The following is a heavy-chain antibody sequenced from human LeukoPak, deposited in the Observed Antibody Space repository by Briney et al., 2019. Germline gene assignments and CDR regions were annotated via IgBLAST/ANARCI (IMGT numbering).Heavy chain of an antibody. Sequence: ASVTVSCTASGYTFTSYYMHWVRQAPGQGLEWMGIINPSGGSTSYAQKFQGRVTMTRDTSTSTVYMELSSLRSADTAVYYCARSHHRIVGATLDYWGQGTLVTVSS. J-gene: IGHJ4*02. V-gene: IGHV1-46*01. D-gene: IGHD1-26*01. CDR1: GYTFTSYY. CDR2: INPSGGST. CDR3: ARSHHRIVGATLDY.